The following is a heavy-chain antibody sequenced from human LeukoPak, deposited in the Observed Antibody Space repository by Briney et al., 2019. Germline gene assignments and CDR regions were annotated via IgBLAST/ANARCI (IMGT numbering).Heavy chain of an antibody. J-gene: IGHJ6*02. Sequence: SETLSLTCTVSGGSISSSSYYWIWIRQPPGQGLEWIGEINHSGSTNYNPSLKSRVTISVDTSKNQFSLKLSSVTAADTAVYYCARGRVVVVPAAKDYYYGMDVWGQGTTVTVSS. CDR2: INHSGST. CDR3: ARGRVVVVPAAKDYYYGMDV. D-gene: IGHD2-2*01. V-gene: IGHV4-39*01. CDR1: GGSISSSSYY.